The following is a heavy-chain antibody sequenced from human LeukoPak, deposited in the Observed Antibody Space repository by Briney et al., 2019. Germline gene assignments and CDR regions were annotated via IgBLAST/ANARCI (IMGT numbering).Heavy chain of an antibody. Sequence: SETLSLTCTVSGGSISSSSYYWGWIRQPPGNGLEWIGSIYYSGSTYYNPSLKSRVTISVDTSKNQFSLKLSSVTAADTAVYYCARDISRGSDAFDIWGQGTMVTVSS. V-gene: IGHV4-39*07. CDR3: ARDISRGSDAFDI. CDR2: IYYSGST. CDR1: GGSISSSSYY. J-gene: IGHJ3*02. D-gene: IGHD2-15*01.